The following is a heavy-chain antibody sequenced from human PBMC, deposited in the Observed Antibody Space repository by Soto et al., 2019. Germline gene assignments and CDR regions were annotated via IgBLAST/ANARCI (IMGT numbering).Heavy chain of an antibody. D-gene: IGHD3-3*01. CDR1: GGSFSGYY. V-gene: IGHV4-34*01. CDR3: ARVNDANYDFWSGYPQYYFDY. Sequence: QVQLQQWGAGLLKPSETLSLTCAVYGGSFSGYYWSWIRQPPGKGLEWIGEINHSGSTNYNPSLKGRVTISVDTSKNQFSLKLSSVTAADTAVYYCARVNDANYDFWSGYPQYYFDYWGQGTLVTVSS. CDR2: INHSGST. J-gene: IGHJ4*02.